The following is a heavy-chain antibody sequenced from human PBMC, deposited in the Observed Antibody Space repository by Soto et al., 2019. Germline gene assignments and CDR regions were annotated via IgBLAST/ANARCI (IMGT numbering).Heavy chain of an antibody. D-gene: IGHD1-26*01. CDR1: GVSISSGGYY. Sequence: SETLSLTCTVSGVSISSGGYYWSWIRQHPGKGLEWIGYIYYSGSTYYNPSLKSRITVSPDTSKNQFSLQLTSVTPEDTAVYYCARGSWGDVSGHYYMDVWDKGTTVTVSS. J-gene: IGHJ6*03. CDR2: IYYSGST. CDR3: ARGSWGDVSGHYYMDV. V-gene: IGHV4-31*03.